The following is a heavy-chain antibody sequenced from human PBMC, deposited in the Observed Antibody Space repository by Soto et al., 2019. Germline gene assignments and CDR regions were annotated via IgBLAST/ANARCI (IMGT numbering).Heavy chain of an antibody. D-gene: IGHD3-22*01. V-gene: IGHV3-23*01. Sequence: EVQLLESGGDLLQPGGSLTLSCVASGFTFSNYAMTWVRQAPGKGLEWVSVISGSGGSTYYADSVKGRFTISRDTSKNTLYLQMNNLRADDTALYYCAKGTSYYDSSGFDYWGQGTLVTVSS. J-gene: IGHJ4*02. CDR2: ISGSGGST. CDR1: GFTFSNYA. CDR3: AKGTSYYDSSGFDY.